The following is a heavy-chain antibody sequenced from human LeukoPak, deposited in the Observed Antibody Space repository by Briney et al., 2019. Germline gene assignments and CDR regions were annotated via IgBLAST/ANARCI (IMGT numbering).Heavy chain of an antibody. V-gene: IGHV1-2*02. D-gene: IGHD5-24*01. J-gene: IGHJ6*03. CDR3: ARAASHYNFRDNYYFLDV. CDR2: INPKTGDT. CDR1: GYTFTGHY. Sequence: ASVKVSCKASGYTFTGHYIYWVRQAPGQGLEWMGWINPKTGDTDSVQSFQGRVSMTRDPSLNTTFMDLSRLRSDDTAAYYCARAASHYNFRDNYYFLDVWGGGTTVTVSS.